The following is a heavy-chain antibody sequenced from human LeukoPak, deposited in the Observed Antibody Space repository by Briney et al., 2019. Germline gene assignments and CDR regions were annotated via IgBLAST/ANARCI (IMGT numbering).Heavy chain of an antibody. CDR3: AELGITMIGGV. Sequence: GGSLRLSCAASGFIFSNYGMHWVRQAPGKGLEWVAVISYDGSNRYNADSVKGRFTISRDTSKNTLYLQMNSLRAEDTAVYYCAELGITMIGGVWGKGTTVTIPS. J-gene: IGHJ6*04. D-gene: IGHD3-10*02. CDR1: GFIFSNYG. V-gene: IGHV3-30*18. CDR2: ISYDGSNR.